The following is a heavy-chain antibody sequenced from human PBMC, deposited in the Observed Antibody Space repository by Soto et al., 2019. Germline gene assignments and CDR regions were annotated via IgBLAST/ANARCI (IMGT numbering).Heavy chain of an antibody. V-gene: IGHV4-31*03. J-gene: IGHJ5*02. Sequence: PSQTLPLTCTLTPSSLSSSGYYWSFIRQPPRNRLPWTGHTYYSASTYYNPSPKSRVTISEDTSKNQFSLQLSSVTAADTAVYYCARQEPQVAGWFGTWGQGTLVTVSS. CDR3: ARQEPQVAGWFGT. CDR2: TYYSAST. CDR1: PSSLSSSGYY. D-gene: IGHD1-1*01.